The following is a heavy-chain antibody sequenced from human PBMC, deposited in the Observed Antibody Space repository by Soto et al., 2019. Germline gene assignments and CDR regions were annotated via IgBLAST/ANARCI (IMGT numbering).Heavy chain of an antibody. V-gene: IGHV3-23*01. CDR3: AKGTFAGTSYYYYYGMDV. Sequence: EVQLLESGGGLVQPGGSLRLSCAASGFTFSSYAMSGVRQAPGKGLEWVSAISGSGGSTYYADSVKGRFTISRDNSKNTLYLQMNSLRAEDTAVYYCAKGTFAGTSYYYYYGMDVWGQGTTVTVSS. D-gene: IGHD1-7*01. CDR1: GFTFSSYA. CDR2: ISGSGGST. J-gene: IGHJ6*02.